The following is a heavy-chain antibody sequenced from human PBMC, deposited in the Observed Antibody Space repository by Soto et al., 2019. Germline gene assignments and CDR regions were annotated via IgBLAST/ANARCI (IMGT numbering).Heavy chain of an antibody. CDR3: ARDRVEMATDNWLDP. CDR2: ISYDGSIK. CDR1: GFTSEFTFSSFG. Sequence: GGSLRLSCAASGFTSEFTFSSFGMHWVRQAPGKGLEWVAVISYDGSIKYYADSVKGRFTISRDNSKNTLYLQMNSLRAEDTAVYHCARDRVEMATDNWLDPWGQGTLVTVSS. J-gene: IGHJ5*02. D-gene: IGHD5-12*01. V-gene: IGHV3-30*03.